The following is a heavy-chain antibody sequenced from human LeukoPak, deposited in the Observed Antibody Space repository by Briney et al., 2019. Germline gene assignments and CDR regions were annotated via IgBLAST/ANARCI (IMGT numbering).Heavy chain of an antibody. CDR3: ARVRRGALDY. Sequence: GGSPRLSCAASGFTVSSNYMSWVRQAPGKGLEWVSVIYSGGSTYYADSVKGRFTISRDNSKNTLYLQMNSLRAEDTAVYYCARVRRGALDYWGQGTLVTVSS. V-gene: IGHV3-53*01. D-gene: IGHD1-26*01. CDR1: GFTVSSNY. CDR2: IYSGGST. J-gene: IGHJ4*02.